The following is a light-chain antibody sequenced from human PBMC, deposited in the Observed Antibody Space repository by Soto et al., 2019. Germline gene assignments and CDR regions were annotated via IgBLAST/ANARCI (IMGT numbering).Light chain of an antibody. V-gene: IGKV3-11*01. Sequence: EIVLTQSPATLSLSPGERATLSCRASQSVSSYLAWYQQKPGQAPRLLIYDASNRATGIPARFSGSGSGTDFTLAISSLEPEDFAVYYCQPRSNWPALTVGGGTKVEIK. CDR1: QSVSSY. J-gene: IGKJ4*01. CDR2: DAS. CDR3: QPRSNWPALT.